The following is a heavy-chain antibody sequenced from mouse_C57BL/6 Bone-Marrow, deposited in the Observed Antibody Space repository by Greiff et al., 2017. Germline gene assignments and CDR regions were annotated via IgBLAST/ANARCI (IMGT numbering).Heavy chain of an antibody. J-gene: IGHJ2*01. CDR3: ARDSSGYDFDY. CDR2: IYPGDGDT. D-gene: IGHD3-2*02. CDR1: GYAFSSSW. Sequence: VKLQESGPELVKPGASVKISCKASGYAFSSSWMNWVKQRPGKGLEWIGRIYPGDGDTNYNGKFKGKATLAADKSSSTAYMQLSSLTSEDSAVYFCARDSSGYDFDYWGQGTTLTVSS. V-gene: IGHV1-82*01.